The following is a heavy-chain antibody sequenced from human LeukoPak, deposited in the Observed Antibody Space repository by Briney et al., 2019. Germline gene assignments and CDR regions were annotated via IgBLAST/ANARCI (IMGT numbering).Heavy chain of an antibody. CDR1: GYTFTSYA. CDR2: INTNTGNP. V-gene: IGHV7-4-1*02. J-gene: IGHJ6*03. Sequence: AASVKVSCKASGYTFTSYAMNWVRQAPGQGLEWMGWINTNTGNPTYAQGFTGRFVFSLDTSVSTAYLQISSLKAEDTAVYYCARDQSSSWSYYYYMDVWGKGTTVTVSS. D-gene: IGHD6-13*01. CDR3: ARDQSSSWSYYYYMDV.